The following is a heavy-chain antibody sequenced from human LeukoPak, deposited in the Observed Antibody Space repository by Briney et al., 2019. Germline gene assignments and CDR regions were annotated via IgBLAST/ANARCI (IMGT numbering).Heavy chain of an antibody. Sequence: GGSLRLSCAASGFTFRDYAVSWDRQAPGKGLEWVSTISGSGSTTYYADLVRGRFTISRDNSKNTLYLQMNSLRAEDTAVYYCAKESGQYDYWGQGTLVTVSS. J-gene: IGHJ4*02. CDR1: GFTFRDYA. CDR3: AKESGQYDY. D-gene: IGHD3-3*01. V-gene: IGHV3-23*01. CDR2: ISGSGSTT.